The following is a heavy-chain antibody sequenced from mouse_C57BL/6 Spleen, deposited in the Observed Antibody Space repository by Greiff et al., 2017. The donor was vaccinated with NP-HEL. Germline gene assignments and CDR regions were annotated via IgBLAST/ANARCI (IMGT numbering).Heavy chain of an antibody. Sequence: EVNVVESGGGLVQPGGSLKLSCAASGFTFSDYYMYWVRQTPEKRLEWVAYISNGGGSTYSPDTVKGRFTISRANAKNTLYLQMSRLKSEDTAMYYCARPFTTVVATGAMDYWGQGTSVTVSS. CDR3: ARPFTTVVATGAMDY. CDR2: ISNGGGST. CDR1: GFTFSDYY. V-gene: IGHV5-12*01. J-gene: IGHJ4*01. D-gene: IGHD1-1*01.